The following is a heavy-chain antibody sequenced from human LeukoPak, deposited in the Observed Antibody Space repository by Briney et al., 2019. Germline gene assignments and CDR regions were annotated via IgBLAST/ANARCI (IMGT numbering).Heavy chain of an antibody. CDR3: ASRTYYYDSNDY. D-gene: IGHD3-22*01. J-gene: IGHJ4*02. Sequence: SETLSLTCTVSGGSISSSSYYWGWIRQPPGKGLEWIGSIYHSGSTYYNPSLKSRVTISVDTSKNQFSLKLSSVTAADTAVYYCASRTYYYDSNDYWGQGTLVTVSS. CDR1: GGSISSSSYY. V-gene: IGHV4-39*07. CDR2: IYHSGST.